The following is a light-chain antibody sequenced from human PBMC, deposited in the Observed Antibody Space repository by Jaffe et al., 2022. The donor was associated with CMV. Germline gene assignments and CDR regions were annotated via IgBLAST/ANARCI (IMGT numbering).Light chain of an antibody. V-gene: IGLV2-14*03. J-gene: IGLJ3*02. CDR3: SSYTSSVTWV. Sequence: QSALTQPASVSGSPGQSITISCTGTSSDIGRYNYVSWYQQHPGKAPKLMIYNVSNRPSGVSDRFSGSKSGNTASLTISGLQAEDEADYYCSSYTSSVTWVFGGGTKLTVL. CDR1: SSDIGRYNY. CDR2: NVS.